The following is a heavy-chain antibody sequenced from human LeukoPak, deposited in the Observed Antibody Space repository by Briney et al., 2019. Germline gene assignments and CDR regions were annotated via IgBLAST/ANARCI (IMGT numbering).Heavy chain of an antibody. CDR3: AKNPKGIAVAGPDY. CDR2: ISYDGSNK. D-gene: IGHD6-19*01. J-gene: IGHJ4*02. V-gene: IGHV3-30*18. Sequence: GGSLRLSCAASGFTFSSYGMHWVRQAPGKGLEWVAVISYDGSNKYYADSVKGRFTISRDNSKNTLYLQMNSLRAEDTAVYYCAKNPKGIAVAGPDYWGQGTLVTVSS. CDR1: GFTFSSYG.